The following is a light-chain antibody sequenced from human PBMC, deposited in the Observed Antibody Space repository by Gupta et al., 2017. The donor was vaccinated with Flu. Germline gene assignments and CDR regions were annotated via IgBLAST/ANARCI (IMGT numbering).Light chain of an antibody. J-gene: IGKJ1*01. CDR2: GAS. CDR3: QQYNKPDTPATRWT. Sequence: EIVMTQSPATLSVSPGERATLSCRASQSVSSNLAWYQQKPGQAPRLLIYGASTRATGIPARFSGSGSGTEFTLTISSLQSEDFAVYYCQQYNKPDTPATRWTFGQGTKVEIK. CDR1: QSVSSN. V-gene: IGKV3-15*01.